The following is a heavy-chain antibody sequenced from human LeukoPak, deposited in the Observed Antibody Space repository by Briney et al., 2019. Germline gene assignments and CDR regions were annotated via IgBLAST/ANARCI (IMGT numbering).Heavy chain of an antibody. V-gene: IGHV1-69*04. Sequence: ASVKVSCKASGGTFSSYAISWVRQAPGQGLEWMGRIIPILGIANYAQKFQGRVTITADKSTSTAYMELSSLRSEDTAVYYCARDGEFYLYYYYYGMDVWGQGTTVTVSS. CDR1: GGTFSSYA. CDR2: IIPILGIA. D-gene: IGHD4-17*01. CDR3: ARDGEFYLYYYYYGMDV. J-gene: IGHJ6*02.